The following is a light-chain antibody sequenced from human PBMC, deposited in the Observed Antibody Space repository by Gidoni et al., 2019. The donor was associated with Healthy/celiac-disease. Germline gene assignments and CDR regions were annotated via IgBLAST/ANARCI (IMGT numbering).Light chain of an antibody. CDR2: EVS. CDR3: SSYTSSSTLVV. V-gene: IGLV2-14*01. CDR1: SSDVGGYNY. J-gene: IGLJ2*01. Sequence: QSALTQPASVSGSPGQSITISCTGTSSDVGGYNYVSWYQQHPGKAPKLMIYEVSNRPSGVSNLFSGSKAGNTASLTISGLQAAYEADYYCSSYTSSSTLVVFGGGTKLTVL.